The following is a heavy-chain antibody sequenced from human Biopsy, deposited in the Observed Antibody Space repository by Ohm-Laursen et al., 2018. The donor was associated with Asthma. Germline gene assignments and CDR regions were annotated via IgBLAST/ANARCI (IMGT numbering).Heavy chain of an antibody. D-gene: IGHD7-27*01. J-gene: IGHJ4*02. CDR2: ISYTGNT. Sequence: GTLSLTCTVSGGSMSSSSYSWGWIRQPPGKGLERIGSISYTGNTDIPSLRSRVTLSGDTSKNNFSLKLTSVTAADTAVFYCARHWNWGSFFDYWGQGMLVTVSS. CDR3: ARHWNWGSFFDY. V-gene: IGHV4-39*01. CDR1: GGSMSSSSYS.